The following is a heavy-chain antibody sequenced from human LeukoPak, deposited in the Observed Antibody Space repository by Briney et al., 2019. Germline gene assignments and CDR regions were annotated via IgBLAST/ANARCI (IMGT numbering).Heavy chain of an antibody. CDR1: GFTFSNAW. J-gene: IGHJ4*02. Sequence: GGSLRLSCAASGFTFSNAWMSWVRQAPGKGLEWVGRIKSKIDGGTTDYAAPVKGRFTISRDDSKNTLYLQMNSLKTEDTAVYYCTATHYISAEDFDYWGQGTLVTVSS. CDR3: TATHYISAEDFDY. V-gene: IGHV3-15*01. CDR2: IKSKIDGGTT. D-gene: IGHD4-11*01.